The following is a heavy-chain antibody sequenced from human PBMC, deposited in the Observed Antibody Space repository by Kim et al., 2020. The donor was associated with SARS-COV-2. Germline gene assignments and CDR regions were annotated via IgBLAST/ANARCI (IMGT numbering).Heavy chain of an antibody. D-gene: IGHD6-6*01. J-gene: IGHJ5*02. Sequence: YNPSLNSRVTISVYTSKNQFSLKLSSVTAADTAVYYCARVQAARNNWFDPWGQGTLVTVSS. CDR3: ARVQAARNNWFDP. V-gene: IGHV4-30-2*05.